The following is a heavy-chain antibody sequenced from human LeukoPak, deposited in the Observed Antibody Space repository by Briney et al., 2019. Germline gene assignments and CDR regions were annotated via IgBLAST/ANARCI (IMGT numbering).Heavy chain of an antibody. J-gene: IGHJ5*02. D-gene: IGHD3-3*01. CDR3: AKGTVLRFLEWLFEADYNWFDP. Sequence: GGSLRLSCAASGFSFSDAWMNWVRQAPGKGLEWVAVISYDGSNKYYADSVKGRFTISRDNSKNTLYLQMNSLRAEDTAVYYCAKGTVLRFLEWLFEADYNWFDPWGQGTLVTVSS. CDR2: ISYDGSNK. CDR1: GFSFSDAW. V-gene: IGHV3-30*18.